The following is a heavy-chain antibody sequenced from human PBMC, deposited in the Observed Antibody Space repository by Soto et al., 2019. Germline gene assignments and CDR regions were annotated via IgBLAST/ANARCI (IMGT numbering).Heavy chain of an antibody. Sequence: QVQLQQWGAGLLKPSETLSLTCAVYGGSFSSYYWSWIRQPPGKGLEWIGEINHSGSTNYNPSLKSRVTISVDVSKSQVSLKLSSVTAADTAVYYCARTSRFDYWGQGTLVTVSS. J-gene: IGHJ4*02. V-gene: IGHV4-34*02. CDR3: ARTSRFDY. CDR1: GGSFSSYY. D-gene: IGHD6-6*01. CDR2: INHSGST.